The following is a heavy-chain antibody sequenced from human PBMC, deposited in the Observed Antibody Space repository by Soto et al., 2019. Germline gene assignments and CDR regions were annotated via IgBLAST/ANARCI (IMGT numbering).Heavy chain of an antibody. D-gene: IGHD3-3*01. V-gene: IGHV5-51*01. CDR3: PRHPPTYYDFSRGNPYYYYYGMDV. CDR1: GYSFTSYW. Sequence: GESLKISCKGSGYSFTSYWIGWLRQMPGKGLEWMGIIYPGDSDTRYSPSFQGQVTISADKSISTAYLQWSSLKASDTAMYYCPRHPPTYYDFSRGNPYYYYYGMDVWGQVTTVTDSS. CDR2: IYPGDSDT. J-gene: IGHJ6*02.